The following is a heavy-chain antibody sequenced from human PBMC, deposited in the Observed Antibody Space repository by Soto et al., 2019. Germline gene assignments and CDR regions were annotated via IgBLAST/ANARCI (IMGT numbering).Heavy chain of an antibody. CDR2: IIPILGIE. CDR3: ERDGAVDYGGYGTCGY. CDR1: GGTFSSYT. Sequence: QVQLVQSGAEVTKPGSSVKVACKASGGTFSSYTISWVRQAPGQGLEWMGRIIPILGIENYAQKFQGRVTITADKSTSTAYMELSSLRSEDTAVYYCERDGAVDYGGYGTCGYWGQGTLVTVSS. J-gene: IGHJ4*02. D-gene: IGHD4-17*01. V-gene: IGHV1-69*08.